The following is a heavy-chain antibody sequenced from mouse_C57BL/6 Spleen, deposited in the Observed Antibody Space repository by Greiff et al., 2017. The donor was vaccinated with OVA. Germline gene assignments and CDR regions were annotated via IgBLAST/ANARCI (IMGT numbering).Heavy chain of an antibody. J-gene: IGHJ4*01. CDR1: GYTFTDYY. D-gene: IGHD1-1*01. CDR3: ARWPITTVVAPHYAMDY. CDR2: INPNNGGT. Sequence: EVQLQQSGPELVKPGASVKISCKASGYTFTDYYMNWVKQSHGKSLEWIGDINPNNGGTSYNQKFKGKATLTVDKSSSTAYMELRSLTSEDSAVYYCARWPITTVVAPHYAMDYWGQGTSVTVSS. V-gene: IGHV1-26*01.